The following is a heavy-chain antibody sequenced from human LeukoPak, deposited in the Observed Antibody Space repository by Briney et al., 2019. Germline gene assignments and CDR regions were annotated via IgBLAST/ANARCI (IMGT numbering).Heavy chain of an antibody. Sequence: PGGSLSLSCAASTFTISSYAMSRDRQAQGKVLEWVSAISGSGGSTYYADSVKGRFTISRANSKNTLYLQMNSLRADYTAVYYGAKNDRDFDYWGQGTLVTVSS. V-gene: IGHV3-23*01. J-gene: IGHJ4*02. D-gene: IGHD3-10*02. CDR3: AKNDRDFDY. CDR1: TFTISSYA. CDR2: ISGSGGST.